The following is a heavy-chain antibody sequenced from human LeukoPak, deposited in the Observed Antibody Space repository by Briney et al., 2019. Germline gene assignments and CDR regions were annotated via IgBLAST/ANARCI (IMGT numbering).Heavy chain of an antibody. Sequence: SETLSLTCTVSGDSIRSYYWGWIRQPAGKGLEWIGRIYATGSPNYNPSLKSRVTMSIDTSKNQFSLKMTSVTAADTAVYYCVRDANGIWPVDPWGQGTLVTVSS. J-gene: IGHJ5*02. CDR3: VRDANGIWPVDP. V-gene: IGHV4-4*07. CDR1: GDSIRSYY. D-gene: IGHD1-1*01. CDR2: IYATGSP.